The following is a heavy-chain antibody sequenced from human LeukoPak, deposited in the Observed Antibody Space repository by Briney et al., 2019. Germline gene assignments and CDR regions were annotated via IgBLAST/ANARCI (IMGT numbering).Heavy chain of an antibody. CDR1: GGSISSGGYY. Sequence: SETLSLTCTVSGGSISSGGYYWSWIRQHPGKGLEWIGYIYYSGSTYYNPSLKSRVTISVDTSKNQFSLKLSSVTAADTAVYYCGRYCSSTSCYGYNWFDPWGQGTLSPSPQ. D-gene: IGHD2-2*01. V-gene: IGHV4-31*03. CDR2: IYYSGST. CDR3: GRYCSSTSCYGYNWFDP. J-gene: IGHJ5*02.